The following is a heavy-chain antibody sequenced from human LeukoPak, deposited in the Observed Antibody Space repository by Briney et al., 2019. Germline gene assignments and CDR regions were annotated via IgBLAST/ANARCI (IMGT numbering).Heavy chain of an antibody. CDR1: GYTFTSYD. D-gene: IGHD6-19*01. CDR2: MNPNSGNT. CDR3: ASRGYSSGGFDY. V-gene: IGHV1-8*01. Sequence: ASVKVPCKASGYTFTSYDINWVRQATGQGLEWMGWMNPNSGNTGYAQKFQGRVTMTRNTSISTAYMELSSLRSEDTAVYYCASRGYSSGGFDYWGQGTLVTVSS. J-gene: IGHJ4*02.